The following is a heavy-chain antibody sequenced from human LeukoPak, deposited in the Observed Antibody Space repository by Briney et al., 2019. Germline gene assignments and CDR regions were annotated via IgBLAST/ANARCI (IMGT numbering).Heavy chain of an antibody. J-gene: IGHJ4*02. CDR2: IYHSGST. V-gene: IGHV4-38-2*02. CDR3: ARVIGRNDWLFYFDY. Sequence: SETLSLTCTVSGYSISSGYYWGWIRQPPGKGLEWIGSIYHSGSTNYNPSLKSRVTISVDPSKKQFSLNLSSVTAADTALYYCARVIGRNDWLFYFDYWGQGTLLTVSS. CDR1: GYSISSGYY. D-gene: IGHD3-9*01.